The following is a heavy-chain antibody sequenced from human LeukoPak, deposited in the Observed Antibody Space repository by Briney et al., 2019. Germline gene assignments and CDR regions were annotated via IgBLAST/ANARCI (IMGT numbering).Heavy chain of an antibody. J-gene: IGHJ4*02. V-gene: IGHV4-31*03. D-gene: IGHD3-22*01. Sequence: SETLSLTCTVSGGSISSGGYYWSWIRQHPGKGLEWIGYIYYSGSTYYNPSLKSRVTISVDTSKNQFSLKLSSVTAADTAVYYCARGLYDSSGYLFDYWGQGTLVTVS. CDR3: ARGLYDSSGYLFDY. CDR2: IYYSGST. CDR1: GGSISSGGYY.